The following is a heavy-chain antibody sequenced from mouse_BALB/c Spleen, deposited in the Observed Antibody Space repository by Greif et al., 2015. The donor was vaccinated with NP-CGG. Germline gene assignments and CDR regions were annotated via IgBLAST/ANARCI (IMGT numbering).Heavy chain of an antibody. CDR3: ARSVRDYFGY. Sequence: EVHLVESGGGLVQPGGSRKLSCAASGFTFSSFGMHWVRQAPEKGLEWVAYISSGSSTIYYADTVKGRFTISRDNPKNTLFLQMTSLRSEDTAMYYCARSVRDYFGYWGQGTTLTVSS. CDR2: ISSGSSTI. D-gene: IGHD2-13*01. J-gene: IGHJ2*01. V-gene: IGHV5-17*02. CDR1: GFTFSSFG.